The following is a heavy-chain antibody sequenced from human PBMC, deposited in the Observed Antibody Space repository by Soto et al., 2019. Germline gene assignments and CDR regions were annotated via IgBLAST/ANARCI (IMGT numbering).Heavy chain of an antibody. J-gene: IGHJ6*02. D-gene: IGHD1-1*01. CDR1: GGSMTSGDQY. CDR2: INHRGSL. CDR3: ARELPQRQRRNMDV. Sequence: SETLSLTCTVTGGSMTSGDQYWTWIRHRPGEGLEWFGYINHRGSLYYNPSLKSRVSMSVDTSKNQFSLNLSSVTAADTAAYYCARELPQRQRRNMDVWGQGTTVTVSS. V-gene: IGHV4-31*03.